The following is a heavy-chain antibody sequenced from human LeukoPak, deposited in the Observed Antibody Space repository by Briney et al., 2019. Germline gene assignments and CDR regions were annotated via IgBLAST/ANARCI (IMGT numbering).Heavy chain of an antibody. J-gene: IGHJ6*02. CDR3: ARDKGITMVRGVNYYYYGMDV. CDR1: GYTFTSYA. Sequence: SVKVSCKASGYTFTSYAISWVRQAPGQGLEWMGRIIPILGIANYAQKFQGRVTITADKSTSTAYMELSSLRSEDTAVYYCARDKGITMVRGVNYYYYGMDVWGQGTTVTVSS. V-gene: IGHV1-69*04. D-gene: IGHD3-10*01. CDR2: IIPILGIA.